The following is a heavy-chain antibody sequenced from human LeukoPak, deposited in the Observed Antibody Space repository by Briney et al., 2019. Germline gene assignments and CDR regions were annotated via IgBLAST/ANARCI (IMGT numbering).Heavy chain of an antibody. Sequence: GGSLRLSCAASGFPFSSYWMSWVRQAPGKGLEWVANIKQDGSDKYYVDSVKGRFTISRDNAKNSLYLQLSSLRADDTAVYYCTRLTGMTGFDYWGQGTLVTVSS. D-gene: IGHD1-1*01. CDR3: TRLTGMTGFDY. CDR1: GFPFSSYW. V-gene: IGHV3-7*01. CDR2: IKQDGSDK. J-gene: IGHJ4*02.